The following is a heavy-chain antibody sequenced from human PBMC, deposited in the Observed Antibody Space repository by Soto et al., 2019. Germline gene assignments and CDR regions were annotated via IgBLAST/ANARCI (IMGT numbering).Heavy chain of an antibody. CDR3: ARDGTYTSGWFFEY. D-gene: IGHD6-19*01. CDR2: ISDYNGKT. Sequence: QVQLVQSGGEVKKFGASVKVSCKASGYMFDNYGMSWVRQAPGQGLEWMGWISDYNGKTEYAQKFQGRVTMTTETSTTTVYMELGSLRSDDTAVYFCARDGTYTSGWFFEYWGQGTLVSVPS. CDR1: GYMFDNYG. J-gene: IGHJ4*02. V-gene: IGHV1-18*01.